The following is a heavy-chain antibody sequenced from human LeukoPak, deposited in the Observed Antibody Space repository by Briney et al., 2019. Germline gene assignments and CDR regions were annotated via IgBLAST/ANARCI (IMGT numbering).Heavy chain of an antibody. V-gene: IGHV1-69*05. CDR1: GGTFSSYA. J-gene: IGHJ4*02. D-gene: IGHD1-26*01. CDR3: ARDLLGATSTDC. CDR2: IIPIFGTA. Sequence: SVKVSCKASGGTFSSYAISWVRQAPGQGLEWMGRIIPIFGTANYAQKFQGRVTITTDESTSTAYMELSSLRSEDTAVYYCARDLLGATSTDCWGQGTLVTVSS.